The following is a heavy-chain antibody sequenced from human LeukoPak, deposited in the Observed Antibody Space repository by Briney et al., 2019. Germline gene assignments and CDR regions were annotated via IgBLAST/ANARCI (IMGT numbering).Heavy chain of an antibody. CDR1: GYTFTGYS. J-gene: IGHJ2*01. CDR3: ARDTSGYYHFYL. Sequence: GASVKVSCKASGYTFTGYSLHWVRQAPGQGLEWMGWISPNSGGTKYVQKFQGRVTMTRDTSISTAHMELSRLRSDDTAVYYCARDTSGYYHFYLWGSGTLVTVSS. V-gene: IGHV1-2*02. D-gene: IGHD3-22*01. CDR2: ISPNSGGT.